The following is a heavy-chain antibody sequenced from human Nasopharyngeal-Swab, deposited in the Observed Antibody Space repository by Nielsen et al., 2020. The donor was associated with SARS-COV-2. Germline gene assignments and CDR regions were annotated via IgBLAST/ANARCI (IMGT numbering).Heavy chain of an antibody. Sequence: GESLKISCAASGFTFSSYGMHWVRQAPGKGLEWVAVIWYDGSNKYYADSVKGRFTISRDNSKNTLYLQMNSRRAEDTAVYYCARDIVVVPADGPAVTQNYYYGMDVWGQGTTVTVSS. D-gene: IGHD2-2*01. J-gene: IGHJ6*02. CDR3: ARDIVVVPADGPAVTQNYYYGMDV. V-gene: IGHV3-33*01. CDR2: IWYDGSNK. CDR1: GFTFSSYG.